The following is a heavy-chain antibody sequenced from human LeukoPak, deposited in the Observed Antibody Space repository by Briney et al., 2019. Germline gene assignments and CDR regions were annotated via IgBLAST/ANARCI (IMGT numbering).Heavy chain of an antibody. CDR2: INQDGSDK. D-gene: IGHD5-24*01. CDR1: GFTFSKSY. J-gene: IGHJ4*02. CDR3: ARGPGWLVEN. Sequence: GGSLRLSCVVSGFTFSKSYMTWVRQDPGKGLEWVANINQDGSDKVYVDSVKGRFTISRDNAKNSLFLQMNSLRVEDTAVYYCARGPGWLVENWGQGTLVTVSS. V-gene: IGHV3-7*01.